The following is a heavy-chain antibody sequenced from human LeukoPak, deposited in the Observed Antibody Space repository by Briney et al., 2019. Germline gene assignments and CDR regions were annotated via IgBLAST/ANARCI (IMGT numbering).Heavy chain of an antibody. CDR2: IWYDGSNK. Sequence: GGSLRLSCAASGFTFSSYGMHWVRQAPGKGLEWAAVIWYDGSNKYYADSVKGRFTISRDNAKNTLYLQMNSLRAEDTAVYYCARAPRYCSSTSCYKAEYFQHWGQGTLVTVSS. V-gene: IGHV3-33*01. D-gene: IGHD2-2*02. CDR3: ARAPRYCSSTSCYKAEYFQH. CDR1: GFTFSSYG. J-gene: IGHJ1*01.